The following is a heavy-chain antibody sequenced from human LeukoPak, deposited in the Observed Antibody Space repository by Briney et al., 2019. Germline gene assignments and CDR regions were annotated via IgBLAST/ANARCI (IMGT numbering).Heavy chain of an antibody. J-gene: IGHJ4*02. V-gene: IGHV3-21*04. CDR3: AKDIYPRGNLIGDAIDY. CDR2: ISSSSSYI. Sequence: GGSLRLSCAASGFTFSSYSMNWVRQAPGKGLEWVSSISSSSSYIYYADSVKGRFTISRDNSKNSLYLQMNSLRTEDTALYYCAKDIYPRGNLIGDAIDYWGQGTLVTVSS. CDR1: GFTFSSYS. D-gene: IGHD2-21*02.